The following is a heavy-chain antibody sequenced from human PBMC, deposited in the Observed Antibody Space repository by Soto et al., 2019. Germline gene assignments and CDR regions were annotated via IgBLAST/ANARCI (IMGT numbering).Heavy chain of an antibody. CDR1: GGSISSRGYY. CDR2: IYYSGST. Sequence: QLQLQESGPGLVKPSETLSLTCTVSGGSISSRGYYWGWIRQPPGKGLEWIGTIYYSGSTYYNPSRKSRVTLSVDTSKTPFSLKLSSVTAADTAVYYCATSNWFDPWGQGTLVTVSS. J-gene: IGHJ5*02. V-gene: IGHV4-39*01. CDR3: ATSNWFDP.